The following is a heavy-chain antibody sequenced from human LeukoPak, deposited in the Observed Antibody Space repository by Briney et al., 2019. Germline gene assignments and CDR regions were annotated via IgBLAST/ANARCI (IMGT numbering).Heavy chain of an antibody. J-gene: IGHJ4*02. V-gene: IGHV1-46*01. Sequence: ASVKVSCKASGYIFTIYGITWVRQAPGQGLEWMGIINPSGGSTSYAQKFQGRVTMTRDTSTSTVYMELSSLRSEDTAVYYCARGSGYGDPPFDYWGQGTLVTVSS. CDR1: GYIFTIYG. D-gene: IGHD4-17*01. CDR3: ARGSGYGDPPFDY. CDR2: INPSGGST.